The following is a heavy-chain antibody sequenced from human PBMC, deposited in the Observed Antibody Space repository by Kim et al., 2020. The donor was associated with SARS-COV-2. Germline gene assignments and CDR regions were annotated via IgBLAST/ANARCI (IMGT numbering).Heavy chain of an antibody. CDR2: IYYSGST. V-gene: IGHV4-59*01. Sequence: SETLSLTCTVSGGSISSYYWSWIRQPPGKGLEWIGYIYYSGSTNYNPSLKSRVTISVDTSKNQFSLKLSSVTAADTAVYYCARDGKDLWSGRLASYYYYGMDVWGQGTTVTVSS. J-gene: IGHJ6*02. CDR3: ARDGKDLWSGRLASYYYYGMDV. D-gene: IGHD3-3*01. CDR1: GGSISSYY.